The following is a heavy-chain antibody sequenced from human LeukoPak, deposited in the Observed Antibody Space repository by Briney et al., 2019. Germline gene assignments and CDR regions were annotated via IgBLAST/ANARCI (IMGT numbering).Heavy chain of an antibody. V-gene: IGHV3-23*01. J-gene: IGHJ4*02. CDR3: AKGDASPVHLLTGH. Sequence: GRSLRLSCAASGFTLSSYAMTWVRQAPGKGLEWVTGISGRGGNTYYADSVKGRFTISRDNSKNTLYLQMNSLRAEDTAVYYCAKGDASPVHLLTGHWGQGTLVTVSS. CDR1: GFTLSSYA. D-gene: IGHD3-9*01. CDR2: ISGRGGNT.